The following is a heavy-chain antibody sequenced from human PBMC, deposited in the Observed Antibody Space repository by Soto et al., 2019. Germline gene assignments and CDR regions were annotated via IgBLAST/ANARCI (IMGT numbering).Heavy chain of an antibody. D-gene: IGHD3-10*01. CDR1: RGTFSSYA. Sequence: QVQLVQSGAEVKKPGSSVKVSCKASRGTFSSYAISWVRQAPGQGLEWMGGIIPIFGTANYAQKFQGRVTITADESTSTAYMELSSLRSEGTAVYYCARGGLYGSGTIGYYYGMDVWGQGTTVTVSS. CDR3: ARGGLYGSGTIGYYYGMDV. V-gene: IGHV1-69*01. CDR2: IIPIFGTA. J-gene: IGHJ6*02.